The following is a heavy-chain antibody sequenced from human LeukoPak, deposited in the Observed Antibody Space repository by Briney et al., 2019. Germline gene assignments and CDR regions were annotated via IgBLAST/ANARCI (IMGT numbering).Heavy chain of an antibody. V-gene: IGHV1-24*01. CDR2: FDPEDGET. J-gene: IGHJ3*02. CDR3: ATGECTNGVCLYAFDI. Sequence: ASVKVSCKVSGYTLTELSMHWVLQAPGKGLEWMGGFDPEDGETIYAQKFQGRVTMTEDTSTDTAYMELSSLRSEDTAVYYCATGECTNGVCLYAFDIWGQGTMVTVSS. CDR1: GYTLTELS. D-gene: IGHD2-8*01.